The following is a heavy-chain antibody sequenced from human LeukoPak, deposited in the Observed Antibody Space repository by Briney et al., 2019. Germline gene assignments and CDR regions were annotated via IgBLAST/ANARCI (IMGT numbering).Heavy chain of an antibody. D-gene: IGHD4-23*01. CDR3: ARERAYGGNVHFDY. CDR1: GFTFSSYG. J-gene: IGHJ4*02. Sequence: GGSLRLSCAASGFTFSSYGMHWVRQAPGKGLEWVSAISGSGGSTYYADSVKGRFTISRDNSKNTLYLQMNSLRAEDTAVYYCARERAYGGNVHFDYWGQGTLVTVSS. V-gene: IGHV3-23*01. CDR2: ISGSGGST.